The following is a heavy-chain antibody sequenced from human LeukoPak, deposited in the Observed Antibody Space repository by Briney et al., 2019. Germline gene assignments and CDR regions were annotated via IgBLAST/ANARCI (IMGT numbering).Heavy chain of an antibody. Sequence: GSLRLSCAASGFTFSSYSMNWVRQAPRKGLEWVSYINSGPSTIYYAYSAKGRFTISRDIAKNSLYLQMTSLRDEDPAVYYCARIVGGTVNWGQGTLVTVSP. CDR2: INSGPSTI. V-gene: IGHV3-48*02. CDR1: GFTFSSYS. J-gene: IGHJ4*02. D-gene: IGHD1-26*01. CDR3: ARIVGGTVN.